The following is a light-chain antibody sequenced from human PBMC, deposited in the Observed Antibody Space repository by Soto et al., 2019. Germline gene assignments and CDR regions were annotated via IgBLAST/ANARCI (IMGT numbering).Light chain of an antibody. CDR3: LT. CDR1: QNINSW. CDR2: KAS. Sequence: DIQMTQSPSTLAASVGDRVTITCRASQNINSWLAWYQQKPGKAPKLLIYKASNLENGVPSRFSGSGSGTEFTVTISSLQPDDFATYYPLTFGGGTKVEIK. J-gene: IGKJ4*01. V-gene: IGKV1-5*03.